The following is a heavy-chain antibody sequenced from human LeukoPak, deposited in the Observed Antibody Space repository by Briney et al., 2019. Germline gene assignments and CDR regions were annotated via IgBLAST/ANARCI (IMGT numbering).Heavy chain of an antibody. CDR1: GFTFSSYW. V-gene: IGHV3-7*01. CDR3: ARIYLKLASAS. D-gene: IGHD3-10*01. Sequence: GGSLRLSCAASGFTFSSYWMSWVRQAPGKGLEWVANIKQDGSEKYYVDSVKGRFTISRDNAKNSVSLQMNSLRAEDTAVYYCARIYLKLASASWGQGTLVTVSS. CDR2: IKQDGSEK. J-gene: IGHJ5*02.